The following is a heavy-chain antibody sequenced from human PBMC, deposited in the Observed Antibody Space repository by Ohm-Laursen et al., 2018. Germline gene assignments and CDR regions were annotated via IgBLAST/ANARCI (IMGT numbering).Heavy chain of an antibody. CDR1: GGSFRGYY. V-gene: IGHV4-34*01. CDR3: ASVLREQNYYGMDV. J-gene: IGHJ6*02. D-gene: IGHD1-26*01. CDR2: INHSGST. Sequence: PSETLSLTCAVYGGSFRGYYWSWIRQPPGKGLEWIGEINHSGSTNYNPSLKSRVTISVDTSKNQFSLKLSSVTAADTAVYYCASVLREQNYYGMDVWGQGTTVTVSS.